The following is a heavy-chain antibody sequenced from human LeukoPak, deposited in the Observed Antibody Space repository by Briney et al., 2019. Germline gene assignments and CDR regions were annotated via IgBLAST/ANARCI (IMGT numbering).Heavy chain of an antibody. CDR2: IYYSGST. CDR1: GGSISSGAYY. V-gene: IGHV4-31*03. J-gene: IGHJ4*02. D-gene: IGHD1-7*01. Sequence: PSQTLSLTCTVSGGSISSGAYYWSWIRQHPGKGLEWIGYIYYSGSTYYNPSLKSRVTISVDTSKNQFSLRLSSVTAADTAVYYCARARDWDYTFDYWGQGTLVTVS. CDR3: ARARDWDYTFDY.